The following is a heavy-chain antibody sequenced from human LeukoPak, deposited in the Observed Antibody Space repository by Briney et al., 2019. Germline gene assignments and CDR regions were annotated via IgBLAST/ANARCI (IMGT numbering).Heavy chain of an antibody. J-gene: IGHJ4*02. V-gene: IGHV4-39*07. D-gene: IGHD6-13*01. CDR3: ARRSPGIAAAGFYFDY. Sequence: SETLSLTCTVSGGSISSSSYYWGWIRQPPGKGLEWIGSIYYSGSTYYNPSLKSRVTISVDTSKNQFSLKLSSVTAADTAVYYRARRSPGIAAAGFYFDYWGQGTLVTVSS. CDR2: IYYSGST. CDR1: GGSISSSSYY.